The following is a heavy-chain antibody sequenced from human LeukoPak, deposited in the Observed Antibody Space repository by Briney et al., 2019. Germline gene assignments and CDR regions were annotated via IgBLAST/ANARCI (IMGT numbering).Heavy chain of an antibody. D-gene: IGHD4-17*01. Sequence: GGSLRLSCAASGFTVSSSYMSWVRQAPGKGLEWVSVIYSGGSTYYADSVKGRFTISRDNSKNTLYLQMNSLRAEDTAVYYCAKDGYGDYAPSFDHWGQGTLVTVSS. CDR2: IYSGGST. CDR1: GFTVSSSY. V-gene: IGHV3-66*01. J-gene: IGHJ4*02. CDR3: AKDGYGDYAPSFDH.